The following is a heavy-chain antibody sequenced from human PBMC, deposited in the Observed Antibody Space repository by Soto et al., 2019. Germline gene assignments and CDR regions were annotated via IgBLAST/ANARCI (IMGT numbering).Heavy chain of an antibody. CDR2: INPDGSEK. Sequence: GGSLRLSCAASGFTFSNFWMDWVRQAPGKGLEWVANINPDGSEKHYVDSVKGRFTISRDNAKNSLYLHMSSLTAEDSALYYCSRSLDSWGQGTRVTVSS. J-gene: IGHJ4*02. V-gene: IGHV3-7*01. CDR1: GFTFSNFW. CDR3: SRSLDS.